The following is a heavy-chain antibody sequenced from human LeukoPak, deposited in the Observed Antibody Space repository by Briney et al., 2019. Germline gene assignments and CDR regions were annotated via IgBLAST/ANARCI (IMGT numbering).Heavy chain of an antibody. Sequence: GGSLTLSCAVSGFTVSSNYMSWARQAPGEGLGWVSFIYSGGSTYFAGSVKGRFTIPRDNSQNPLYLQMNSLKAKAPAVYYCRREKTMVRGVIITHYFDYWGQGTLVSVSS. CDR1: GFTVSSNY. V-gene: IGHV3-53*01. CDR3: RREKTMVRGVIITHYFDY. CDR2: IYSGGST. J-gene: IGHJ4*02. D-gene: IGHD3-10*01.